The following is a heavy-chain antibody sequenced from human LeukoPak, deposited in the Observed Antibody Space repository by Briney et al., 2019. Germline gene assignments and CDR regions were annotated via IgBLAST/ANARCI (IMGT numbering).Heavy chain of an antibody. CDR2: INPNSGGT. CDR1: GYTFTGYY. D-gene: IGHD5-18*01. J-gene: IGHJ5*02. CDR3: ARVSPNRRISYGYQNWFDP. V-gene: IGHV1-2*02. Sequence: ASVKVSCKASGYTFTGYYIHWVRQAPGQGLEWMGWINPNSGGTNYAQRFRGRVSMTTDTSTSTAYMELRSLRSDDTAVYFCARVSPNRRISYGYQNWFDPWGQGTLVSVSS.